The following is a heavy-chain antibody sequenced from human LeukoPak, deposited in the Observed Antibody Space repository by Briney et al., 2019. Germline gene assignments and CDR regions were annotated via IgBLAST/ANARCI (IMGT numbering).Heavy chain of an antibody. CDR2: MNPNSGNT. CDR3: ARALPTSFGYCSGGSCYWFDP. CDR1: GYIFTSYD. V-gene: IGHV1-8*03. J-gene: IGHJ5*02. D-gene: IGHD2-15*01. Sequence: ASVKVSCKASGYIFTSYDINWVRQATGQGLEWMGWMNPNSGNTGYAQKFQGRVTITRNTSISTAYMELSSLRSEDTAVYYCARALPTSFGYCSGGSCYWFDPWGQGTLVTVSS.